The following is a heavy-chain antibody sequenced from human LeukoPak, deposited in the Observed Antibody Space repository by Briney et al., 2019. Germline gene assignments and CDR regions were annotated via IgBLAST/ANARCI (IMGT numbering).Heavy chain of an antibody. CDR3: ARTHKRKYSSGWYGGGYYYYMDV. CDR2: MNPNSGNT. Sequence: ASVKVSCKASGYTFTSYDINWVRQATGQGLEWMGWMNPNSGNTGYAQKFQGRVTMTRNTSISTAYMELSSLRSEDTAVYYCARTHKRKYSSGWYGGGYYYYMDVWGKGTTVTVSS. V-gene: IGHV1-8*01. J-gene: IGHJ6*03. D-gene: IGHD6-19*01. CDR1: GYTFTSYD.